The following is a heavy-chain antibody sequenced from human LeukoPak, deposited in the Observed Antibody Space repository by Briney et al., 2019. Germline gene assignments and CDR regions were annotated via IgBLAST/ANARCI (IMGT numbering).Heavy chain of an antibody. CDR3: ANDGAQLLNAFDI. V-gene: IGHV3-30*02. D-gene: IGHD2-2*01. CDR2: IRYDGSNK. Sequence: GGSLRLSCAASGFTFSSYGMHWVRQAPGKGLEWVAFIRYDGSNKYYADSVKGRFTISRDNSKNTLYLQMNSLRAEDTAVYYCANDGAQLLNAFDIWGQGTMVTVSS. CDR1: GFTFSSYG. J-gene: IGHJ3*02.